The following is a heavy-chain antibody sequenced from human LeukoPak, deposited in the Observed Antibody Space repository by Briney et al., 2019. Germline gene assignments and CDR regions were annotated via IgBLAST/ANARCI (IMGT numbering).Heavy chain of an antibody. J-gene: IGHJ3*02. CDR3: ARVRGWVTVTPSDAFDI. D-gene: IGHD4-23*01. CDR1: GVSISSYY. V-gene: IGHV4-59*01. CDR2: IYYSGST. Sequence: SETLSLPCTVSGVSISSYYWSWIRQPPGKGLEWIGYIYYSGSTNYNPSLKSRVTISVDTSKNQFSLKLSSVTAADTAVYYCARVRGWVTVTPSDAFDIWGQGTMVTVSS.